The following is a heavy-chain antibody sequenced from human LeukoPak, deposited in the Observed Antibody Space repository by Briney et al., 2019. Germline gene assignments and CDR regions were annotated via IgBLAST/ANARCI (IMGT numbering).Heavy chain of an antibody. CDR2: IYPGDSDT. Sequence: GESLKISCKGSGYSFSSYWFSWVRQMPGKGLEWMGIIYPGDSDTRYSPSFQGQVTISADKSISTAYLQWSSLKASDTAMYYCARTPGPAAMEYYFDYWGQGTLVTVSS. V-gene: IGHV5-51*01. J-gene: IGHJ4*02. D-gene: IGHD2-2*01. CDR3: ARTPGPAAMEYYFDY. CDR1: GYSFSSYW.